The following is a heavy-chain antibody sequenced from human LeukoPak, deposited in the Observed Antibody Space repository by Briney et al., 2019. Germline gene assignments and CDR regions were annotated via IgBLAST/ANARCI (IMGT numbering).Heavy chain of an antibody. CDR3: ARSFAHGSGSYSLDY. D-gene: IGHD3-10*01. V-gene: IGHV2-70*01. CDR1: GFSLSISGMC. Sequence: SGPTLVNPTQTLTLTCTLSGFSLSISGMCVSWIRQAPGKALEWLGHIDWEDDKYYNTSLKTRLTISKDTSKNQVVLTMTNVDPVDTATYYCARSFAHGSGSYSLDYWGQGTLVTVSS. J-gene: IGHJ4*02. CDR2: IDWEDDK.